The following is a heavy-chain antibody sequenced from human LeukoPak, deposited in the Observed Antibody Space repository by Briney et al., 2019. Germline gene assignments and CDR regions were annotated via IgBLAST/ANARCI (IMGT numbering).Heavy chain of an antibody. CDR3: ARTQRVWGSYRTGYYFDY. V-gene: IGHV4-34*01. CDR1: GGSFSGYY. J-gene: IGHJ4*02. CDR2: INHSGST. Sequence: SETLSLTCAVYGGSFSGYYWSWIRQPPGKGLEWIGEINHSGSTNYNPSLKSRVTISVDTSKNQFSLKLSSVTAADTAVYYCARTQRVWGSYRTGYYFDYWGQGTLVTVSS. D-gene: IGHD3-16*02.